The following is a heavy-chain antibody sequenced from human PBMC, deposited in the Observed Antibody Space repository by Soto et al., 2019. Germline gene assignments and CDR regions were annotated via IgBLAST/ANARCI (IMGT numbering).Heavy chain of an antibody. J-gene: IGHJ6*02. Sequence: GGSLRLSCAASGFTFSSYAMSWVRQAPGKGLEWVSAISGSGGSTYYADSVKGRFTISRDNSKNTLYLQMNSLRAEDTAVYYCAKDKRSARGRDYGDYVDGMDVWGQGTTVTVSS. V-gene: IGHV3-23*01. CDR2: ISGSGGST. CDR3: AKDKRSARGRDYGDYVDGMDV. D-gene: IGHD4-17*01. CDR1: GFTFSSYA.